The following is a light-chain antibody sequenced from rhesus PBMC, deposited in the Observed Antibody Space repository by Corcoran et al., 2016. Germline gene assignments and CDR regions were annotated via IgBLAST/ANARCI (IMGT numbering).Light chain of an antibody. CDR2: SAS. J-gene: IGKJ4*01. CDR1: QDISSW. Sequence: DIQMSQSPSSLSASVGDKVTITCHASQDISSWLAWYQQKPGKAPKPLIYSASNLQSGVPSWFSGSGSGTHYTLTITSLQPEDFATYYCQQYDDFPLTFGGGTKVEIK. V-gene: IGKV1-19*01. CDR3: QQYDDFPLT.